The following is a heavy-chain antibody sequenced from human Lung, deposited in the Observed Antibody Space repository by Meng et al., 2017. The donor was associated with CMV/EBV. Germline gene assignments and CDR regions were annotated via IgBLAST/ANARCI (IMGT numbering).Heavy chain of an antibody. Sequence: SVXVSXXASGYTFTSYGISWVRQAPGQGLEWMGWISAYNGNTNYAQKFQGRVIMTTDTFTSTAYMELRSLRSDDAAVYYCARDWELVTHGGDYWGQGTLVTVSS. CDR1: GYTFTSYG. J-gene: IGHJ4*02. CDR3: ARDWELVTHGGDY. CDR2: ISAYNGNT. D-gene: IGHD3-10*01. V-gene: IGHV1-18*01.